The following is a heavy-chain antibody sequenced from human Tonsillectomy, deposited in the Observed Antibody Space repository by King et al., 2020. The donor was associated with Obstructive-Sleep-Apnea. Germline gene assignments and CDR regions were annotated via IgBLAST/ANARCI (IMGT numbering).Heavy chain of an antibody. Sequence: QLVQSGGGLVQPGGSLRLSCAASGFTVTSNYMSWVRQAPGKGLEWVSIIYSGGSTYYADSVKGRFTISRDNSKNTLYLQMNSLRAEDTVFYYCARASHYDSSGYFQRGIDYWGQGTLVTVSS. D-gene: IGHD3-22*01. V-gene: IGHV3-66*01. CDR2: IYSGGST. CDR1: GFTVTSNY. CDR3: ARASHYDSSGYFQRGIDY. J-gene: IGHJ4*02.